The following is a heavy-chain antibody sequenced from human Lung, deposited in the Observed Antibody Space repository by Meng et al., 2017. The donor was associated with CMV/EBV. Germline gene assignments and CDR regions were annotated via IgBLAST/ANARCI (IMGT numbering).Heavy chain of an antibody. D-gene: IGHD3-10*01. J-gene: IGHJ4*02. V-gene: IGHV3-66*02. CDR2: IYSGGTT. CDR3: ARWFRQGDY. CDR1: GFTVSGHH. Sequence: SCAVSGFTVSGHHMSWVRQAPGKGLEWVSVIYSGGTTYYADSVKGRFTVSRDNSKNTLYLQMNSLRTEDTAMYYSARWFRQGDYWGQETLVTVSS.